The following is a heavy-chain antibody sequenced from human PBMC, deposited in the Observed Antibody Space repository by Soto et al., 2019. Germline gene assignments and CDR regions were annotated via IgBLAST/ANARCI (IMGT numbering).Heavy chain of an antibody. Sequence: SETLSLTCTVSGGSISSTTYYWDWIRQTPGKGLEWIGSIYYSGSTEYNPSLKSRVTISVDPSKNQFSLKVNPVTAADTAVYCCVADLAYCGGEGHAGAGNWFDPWGQGTLVTVSS. J-gene: IGHJ5*02. V-gene: IGHV4-39*01. CDR1: GGSISSTTYY. D-gene: IGHD2-21*01. CDR3: VADLAYCGGEGHAGAGNWFDP. CDR2: IYYSGST.